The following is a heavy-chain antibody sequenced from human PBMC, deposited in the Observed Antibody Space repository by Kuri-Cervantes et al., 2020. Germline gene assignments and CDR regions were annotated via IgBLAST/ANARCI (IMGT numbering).Heavy chain of an antibody. V-gene: IGHV4-34*01. D-gene: IGHD3-3*01. J-gene: IGHJ4*02. Sequence: SETLSLTCAVYGGSFSGYYWSWIRQPPGKGLEWIGEINHSGSTNYNPSLKSRVTISADTSKNQFSLKLSSVTAADTAVYYCARGDEGRRLRIFGIWGQGTLVTVSS. CDR1: GGSFSGYY. CDR2: INHSGST. CDR3: ARGDEGRRLRIFGI.